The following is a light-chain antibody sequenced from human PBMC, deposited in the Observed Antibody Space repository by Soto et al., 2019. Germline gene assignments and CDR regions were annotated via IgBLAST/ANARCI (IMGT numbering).Light chain of an antibody. CDR3: SSYAGSSNV. CDR2: EVN. Sequence: QSVLTQPPSASGSPGQSVAISCTGTSSDVGGYNYVSWYQQHPGKAPKLMIYEVNKRSSGVPDRFSGSKSGNTASLTVSGLQAEDEADYYCSSYAGSSNVFGTGTKGTVL. V-gene: IGLV2-8*01. CDR1: SSDVGGYNY. J-gene: IGLJ1*01.